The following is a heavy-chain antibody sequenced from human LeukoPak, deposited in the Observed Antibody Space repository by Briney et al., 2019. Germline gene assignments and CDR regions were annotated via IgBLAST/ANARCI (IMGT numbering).Heavy chain of an antibody. D-gene: IGHD3-22*01. Sequence: GGSLRLSCAASGFTFSSYSMNWVRQAPGKGLEWVSSISSSSSYIYYADSVKGRFTISRDNAKNSLYLQLNSLRAEDTAVYYCARVKSQEYYDSSGYYYVGYYFDYWGQGTLVTVSS. V-gene: IGHV3-21*01. CDR3: ARVKSQEYYDSSGYYYVGYYFDY. CDR1: GFTFSSYS. CDR2: ISSSSSYI. J-gene: IGHJ4*02.